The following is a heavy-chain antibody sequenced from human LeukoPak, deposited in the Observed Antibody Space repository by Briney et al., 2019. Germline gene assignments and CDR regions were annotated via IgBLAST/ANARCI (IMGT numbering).Heavy chain of an antibody. CDR3: AREGPDAFDI. J-gene: IGHJ3*02. V-gene: IGHV4-39*07. CDR2: IYYSGST. CDR1: GGSISSSSYY. Sequence: SETLSLTCTVSGGSISSSSYYWGWIRQPPGKGLEWIGSIYYSGSTYYNPSLKSRVTISVDTSKNQFSLKLSSVTAADTAVYYCAREGPDAFDIWGQGTMVTVSS.